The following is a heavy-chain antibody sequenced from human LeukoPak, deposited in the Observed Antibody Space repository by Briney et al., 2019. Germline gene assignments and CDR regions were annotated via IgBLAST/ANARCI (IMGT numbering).Heavy chain of an antibody. CDR3: AKVKDSSGYYYRPPFDY. Sequence: GGSLRLSCAASGFTFSSYAMNWVRQAPGKGLEWVSSISGSDGSTFYANSVKGRFTISRDNSQNTLFLQMDSLRAEDTAVYYCAKVKDSSGYYYRPPFDYWGQGTLVTVSS. CDR2: ISGSDGST. CDR1: GFTFSSYA. D-gene: IGHD3-22*01. J-gene: IGHJ4*02. V-gene: IGHV3-23*01.